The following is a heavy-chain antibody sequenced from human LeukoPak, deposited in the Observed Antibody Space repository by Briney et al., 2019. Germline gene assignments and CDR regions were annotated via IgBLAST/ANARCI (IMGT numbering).Heavy chain of an antibody. Sequence: GGSLRLSCAASGFTFSTYGMHWVRQAPGKGLEWVSLIRYDGGNKYYADSVKGRYTISRDNSKNTLYLQMNSLRAEDTAVYYCVKDPYGDYLRYFDYWGQGTLVTVSS. D-gene: IGHD4-17*01. V-gene: IGHV3-30*02. CDR1: GFTFSTYG. CDR3: VKDPYGDYLRYFDY. J-gene: IGHJ4*02. CDR2: IRYDGGNK.